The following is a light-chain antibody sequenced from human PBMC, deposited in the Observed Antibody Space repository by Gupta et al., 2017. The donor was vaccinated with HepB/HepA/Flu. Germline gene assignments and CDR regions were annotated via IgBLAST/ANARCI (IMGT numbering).Light chain of an antibody. V-gene: IGKV3-15*01. J-gene: IGKJ1*01. CDR3: QQYNNWPWT. CDR2: GAS. CDR1: QSVSSN. Sequence: EILMTQSPATLSGSPGERATLSCRASQSVSSNLAWYQQKPGQAPRLLIFGASTRATGIPARFRGSGSGTEFTLTISSLQSEDFVVYYCQQYNNWPWTFGQGTKVEIK.